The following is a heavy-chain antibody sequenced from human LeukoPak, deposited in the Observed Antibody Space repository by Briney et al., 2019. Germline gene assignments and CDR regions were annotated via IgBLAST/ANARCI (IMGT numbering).Heavy chain of an antibody. Sequence: GSSVKVSCKASGGTFSSYAISWVRQAPGQGLEWMGGIIPIFGTANYAQKFQGRVTITADESTSTAYMELSSLRSEDTAVYYCARGWFGELFPQPFDYWGQGTLVTVSS. CDR3: ARGWFGELFPQPFDY. D-gene: IGHD3-10*01. J-gene: IGHJ4*02. CDR1: GGTFSSYA. CDR2: IIPIFGTA. V-gene: IGHV1-69*01.